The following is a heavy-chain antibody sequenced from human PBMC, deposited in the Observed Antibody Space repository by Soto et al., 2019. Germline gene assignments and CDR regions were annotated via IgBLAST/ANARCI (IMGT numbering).Heavy chain of an antibody. CDR3: AKVSSSWYAGFFDL. D-gene: IGHD6-13*01. J-gene: IGHJ4*02. CDR2: LSDSGGSI. V-gene: IGHV3-23*01. CDR1: GFTFSSHA. Sequence: PGGSLRLSYTTSGFTFSSHAMTWVRQAPGKGLEWVSGLSDSGGSIYYADSVKGRFTISRDNSMNTLYLQMNTLRAEDTAVYYCAKVSSSWYAGFFDLWGQGTLVTVSS.